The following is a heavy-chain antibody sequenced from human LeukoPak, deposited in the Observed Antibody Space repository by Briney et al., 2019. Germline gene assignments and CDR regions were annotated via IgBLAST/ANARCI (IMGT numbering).Heavy chain of an antibody. V-gene: IGHV3-11*04. CDR1: GFSFSNYF. CDR3: AREASGNYHVFDS. D-gene: IGHD1-26*01. CDR2: ITNSGRST. J-gene: IGHJ4*02. Sequence: PGGSLRLSCEASGFSFSNYFISWIRQAPGKGQEWVSYITNSGRSTNYADAVKGRFTISRDNAKKSVYLEMTDLRAEDTAVYYCAREASGNYHVFDSWGQGTLVTVSS.